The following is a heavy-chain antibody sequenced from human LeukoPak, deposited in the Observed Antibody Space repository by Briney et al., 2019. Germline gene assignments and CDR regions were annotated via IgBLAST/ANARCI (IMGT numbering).Heavy chain of an antibody. CDR3: AGEMPQQRVVFDI. Sequence: SETLSLTCTVSGGSISSYYWSWIRQPPGKGLEWIGYIYHSGSTYYNPSLKSRVTISVDRSKNQFSLKMSSVTAADTAVYYCAGEMPQQRVVFDIGAKGTRVTVS. D-gene: IGHD6-13*01. J-gene: IGHJ3*02. CDR1: GGSISSYY. CDR2: IYHSGST. V-gene: IGHV4-59*06.